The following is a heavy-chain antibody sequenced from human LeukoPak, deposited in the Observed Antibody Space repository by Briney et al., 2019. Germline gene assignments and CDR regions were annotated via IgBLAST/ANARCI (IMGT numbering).Heavy chain of an antibody. D-gene: IGHD2-21*02. V-gene: IGHV4-34*01. CDR2: ISHSGST. CDR3: ARATIALLRVTGASFDI. Sequence: SETLSLTCAVYGGSFSGYYWSWIRQPPGKGLEWIGEISHSGSTNYNPSLKSRVTISVDTSKNQFSLKLSSVTAADTAVYYCARATIALLRVTGASFDIWGQGTMVTVSS. CDR1: GGSFSGYY. J-gene: IGHJ3*02.